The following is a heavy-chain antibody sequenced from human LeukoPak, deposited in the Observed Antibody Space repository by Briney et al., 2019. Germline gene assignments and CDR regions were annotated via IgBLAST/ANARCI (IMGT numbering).Heavy chain of an antibody. D-gene: IGHD2-2*01. Sequence: SVKVSCKASGGTLSSDATSGGPQAPGQGLECMGGIIPIVCTASYAQKCQSKATITADDSTSTAYMELSSLKVENTAVYYYAGDIVAVPAAIVPWGFDHWGQGTLVTVSS. CDR2: IIPIVCTA. CDR1: GGTLSSDA. V-gene: IGHV1-69*01. CDR3: AGDIVAVPAAIVPWGFDH. J-gene: IGHJ5*02.